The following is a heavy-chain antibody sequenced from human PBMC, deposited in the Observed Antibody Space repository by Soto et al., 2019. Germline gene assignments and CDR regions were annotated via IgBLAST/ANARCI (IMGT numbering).Heavy chain of an antibody. CDR1: GGSFSGYY. V-gene: IGHV4-59*08. CDR2: TSNSAPT. J-gene: IGHJ4*02. D-gene: IGHD2-21*02. Sequence: SETLSLTCAVYGGSFSGYYWSWIRQPPGTGLEWIGYTSNSAPTIYNPSLKSRVTISADTSKNQFSLRLSSVTAADTAVYYCAIQGGNSVYFDYWGQGNLVTVSS. CDR3: AIQGGNSVYFDY.